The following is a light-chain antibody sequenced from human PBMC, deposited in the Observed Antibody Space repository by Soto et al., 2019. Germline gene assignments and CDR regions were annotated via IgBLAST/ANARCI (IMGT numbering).Light chain of an antibody. Sequence: QSVLTQPPSVSGAPGQRVTISCTGASSNIGAGYDVHWYKQVPGTAPKVVIYGNDNRALGVPDRFSGSKSGTSASLAITGLQPEDEADYYCQSFDSSMSGVAFGGGTQLTV. V-gene: IGLV1-40*01. CDR3: QSFDSSMSGVA. J-gene: IGLJ2*01. CDR1: SSNIGAGYD. CDR2: GND.